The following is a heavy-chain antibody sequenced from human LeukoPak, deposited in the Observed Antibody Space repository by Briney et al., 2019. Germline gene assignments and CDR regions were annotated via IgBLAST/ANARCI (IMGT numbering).Heavy chain of an antibody. D-gene: IGHD2-15*01. J-gene: IGHJ4*02. CDR3: ARTPKDSYYFDY. V-gene: IGHV4-30-2*01. CDR1: GGSISSGGYS. Sequence: SETLSLTCAVSGGSISSGGYSWSWIRQPPGKGLEWIGYIYHSGSTYYNPSLKSRVTISVDRSKNQFSLKLSSVTAADTAVYYCARTPKDSYYFDYWGQGTLVTVSS. CDR2: IYHSGST.